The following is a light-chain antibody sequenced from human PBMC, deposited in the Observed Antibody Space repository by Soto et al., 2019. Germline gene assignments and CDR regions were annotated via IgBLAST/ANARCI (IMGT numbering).Light chain of an antibody. CDR3: SSFTTRSTLV. CDR1: GSDIGGYNY. Sequence: QSALTQPASVSGSPGQSITISCTGTGSDIGGYNYVSWYQQHPGKAPKLMIYDVTNRPSGISDRFSGSKSGNTASLTISGLQAEDEADYYCSSFTTRSTLVFGGGTKLTVL. CDR2: DVT. J-gene: IGLJ2*01. V-gene: IGLV2-14*01.